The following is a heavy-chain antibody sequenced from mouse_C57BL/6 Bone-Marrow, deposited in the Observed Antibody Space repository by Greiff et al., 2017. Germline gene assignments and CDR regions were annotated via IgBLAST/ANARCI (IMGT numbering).Heavy chain of an antibody. V-gene: IGHV1-61*01. D-gene: IGHD1-1*01. CDR2: IYPSDSET. Sequence: QVQLKQPGAELVRPGSSVKLSCKASGYTFTSYWMDWVKQRPGQGLEWIGNIYPSDSETHYNQKFKDKATLTVDKSSSTAYMQLSSLTSEDSAVYYCARRFYGSSPHWYFDVWGTGTTVTVSS. CDR1: GYTFTSYW. CDR3: ARRFYGSSPHWYFDV. J-gene: IGHJ1*03.